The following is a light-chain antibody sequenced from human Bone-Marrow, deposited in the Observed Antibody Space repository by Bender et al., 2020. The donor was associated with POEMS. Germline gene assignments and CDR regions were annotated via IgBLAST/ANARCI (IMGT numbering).Light chain of an antibody. V-gene: IGLV1-44*01. J-gene: IGLJ3*02. CDR3: VAWDASLNGWV. Sequence: QSVLTQPPSVSGTPGQRVTISCAGSGSNIGGYPVNWYQQLPGTAPRLLIYTNNERPSGVPDRFSGSKSATSASLTITGLRSDDEAIYFCVAWDASLNGWVFGGGTKLTVL. CDR1: GSNIGGYP. CDR2: TNN.